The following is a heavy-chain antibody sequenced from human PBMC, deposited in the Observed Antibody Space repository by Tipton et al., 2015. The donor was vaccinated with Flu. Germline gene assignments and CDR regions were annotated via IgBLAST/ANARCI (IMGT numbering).Heavy chain of an antibody. CDR1: GFTFSNAW. CDR2: LKSKTDGGTT. V-gene: IGHV3-15*01. CDR3: ATDSRVRAVITHAFDI. J-gene: IGHJ3*02. D-gene: IGHD3-10*01. Sequence: SLRLSCAASGFTFSNAWMNWVRQAPGKGLEWVGRLKSKTDGGTTDYAAPVKGRFTISRDDSKNTLYLQMNSLKTEDTAVYYCATDSRVRAVITHAFDIWGQGTMVTVSS.